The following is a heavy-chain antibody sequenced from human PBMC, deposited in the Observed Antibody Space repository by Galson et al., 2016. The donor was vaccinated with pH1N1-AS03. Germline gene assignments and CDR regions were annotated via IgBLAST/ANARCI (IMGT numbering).Heavy chain of an antibody. V-gene: IGHV3-23*01. D-gene: IGHD1-14*01. CDR1: GFIFSNYA. CDR2: ISPTGP. CDR3: TTLDF. Sequence: SLRLSCAASGFIFSNYAMTWVRQAPGKGLEWVSAISPTGPHYAVSVKGRFTISRDNSKNTVYLQMNSLRSEDTALYYCTTLDFWGQGTLVTVAS. J-gene: IGHJ4*02.